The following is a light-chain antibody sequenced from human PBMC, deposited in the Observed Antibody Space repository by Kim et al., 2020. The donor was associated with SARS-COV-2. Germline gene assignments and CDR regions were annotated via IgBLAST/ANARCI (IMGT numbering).Light chain of an antibody. V-gene: IGKV3-15*01. CDR3: QQYNRWPPYI. J-gene: IGKJ2*01. Sequence: VAPGQTATPPCTTSTSVSPNLAWYQQKPGQAPRLLIYGASTRATGIPARFSGSGSGTEFTLTISSLQSEDFAIYYCQQYNRWPPYIFGQGTKLEI. CDR1: TSVSPN. CDR2: GAS.